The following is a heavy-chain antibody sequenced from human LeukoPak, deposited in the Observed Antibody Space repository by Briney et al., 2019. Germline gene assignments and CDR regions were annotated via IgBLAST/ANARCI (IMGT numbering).Heavy chain of an antibody. CDR3: ARASTTEMATTSDY. D-gene: IGHD5-24*01. CDR1: GYTFTSYD. V-gene: IGHV1-69*13. CDR2: IIPIFGTA. Sequence: GASVKVSCKASGYTFTSYDTNWVRQAPGQGLEWMGGIIPIFGTANYAQKFQGRVTITADESTSTAYMELSSLRSEDTAVYYCARASTTEMATTSDYWGQGTLVTVSS. J-gene: IGHJ4*02.